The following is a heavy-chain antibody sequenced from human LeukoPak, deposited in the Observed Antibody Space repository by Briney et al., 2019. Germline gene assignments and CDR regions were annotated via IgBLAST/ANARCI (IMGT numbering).Heavy chain of an antibody. J-gene: IGHJ4*02. D-gene: IGHD3-22*01. CDR1: GFTFSSYA. V-gene: IGHV3-30*04. CDR2: ISYDGSNK. Sequence: GGSLRLSCAASGFTFSSYAMHWVRQAPGKGLEWVAVISYDGSNKYYADSVKGRFTISRDNSKNTLYLQMTSLRAEDTAVYYCARESYYYDSSGYYDMYYFDYWGQGTLVTVSS. CDR3: ARESYYYDSSGYYDMYYFDY.